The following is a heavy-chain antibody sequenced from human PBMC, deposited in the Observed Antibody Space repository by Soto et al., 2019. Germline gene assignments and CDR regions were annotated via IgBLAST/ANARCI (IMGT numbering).Heavy chain of an antibody. J-gene: IGHJ4*02. CDR3: STGALTFGGVLNA. V-gene: IGHV1-69*02. Sequence: QVQLVQSGADVQKPGSSVKVSCKASGATFSSSTFTWVRQAPGQGLEWMGRIIPMFGITNSAQKFQGRLGMTADESTNTVFMDMSSLRSDDTASYYCSTGALTFGGVLNAWGQGSLVTVSS. CDR1: GATFSSST. D-gene: IGHD3-16*01. CDR2: IIPMFGIT.